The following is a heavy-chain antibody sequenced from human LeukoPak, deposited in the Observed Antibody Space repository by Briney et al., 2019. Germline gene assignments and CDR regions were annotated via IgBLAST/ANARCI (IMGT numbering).Heavy chain of an antibody. V-gene: IGHV3-7*01. D-gene: IGHD6-6*01. CDR3: ARGYSSSSEEDY. J-gene: IGHJ4*02. CDR1: GFTFSSYW. Sequence: GGSLRLSCAVSGFTFSSYWMSWVRQAPGKGLEWVANIKQDGSEKYYVDSVKGRFTISRDNAKNSLYLQMNSLRAEDTAVYYCARGYSSSSEEDYWGQGTLVTVSS. CDR2: IKQDGSEK.